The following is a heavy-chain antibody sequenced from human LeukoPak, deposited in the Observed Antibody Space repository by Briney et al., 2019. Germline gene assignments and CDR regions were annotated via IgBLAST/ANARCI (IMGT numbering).Heavy chain of an antibody. D-gene: IGHD3-3*01. J-gene: IGHJ4*02. CDR2: IYRNGST. Sequence: PSETLSLTCAVSSGSISSSNWWSWVRQPPVKGLEWIGEIYRNGSTNYNPSLKSRVTISLDNSKNQFSVKLRSVTAADTAVYYCARAYFDYWSGYRDWGQGTLVTVSS. CDR1: SGSISSSNW. V-gene: IGHV4-4*02. CDR3: ARAYFDYWSGYRD.